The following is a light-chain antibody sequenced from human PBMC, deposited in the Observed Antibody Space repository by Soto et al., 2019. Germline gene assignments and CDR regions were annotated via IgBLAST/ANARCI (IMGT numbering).Light chain of an antibody. Sequence: DVKMTQSPSTLSASVGDRVTIACRASQSISSWLAWYQRKPGKAPKLLIYAASSLQSGIPSRFSGSGSGTEFTLTISSLQPDDFATYYCQHYNSYSEAFGQGTMVDI. J-gene: IGKJ1*01. CDR2: AAS. V-gene: IGKV1-5*01. CDR3: QHYNSYSEA. CDR1: QSISSW.